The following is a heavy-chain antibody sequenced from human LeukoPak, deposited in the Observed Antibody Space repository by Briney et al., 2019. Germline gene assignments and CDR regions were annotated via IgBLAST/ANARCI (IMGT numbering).Heavy chain of an antibody. CDR1: AYIFSTYW. CDR3: ARAVVVIANFDY. D-gene: IGHD2-21*01. CDR2: IYPGDSDT. Sequence: GESLKISCKSPAYIFSTYWIAWVRQMPGKGLEWMGIIYPGDSDTRYSPSFQGQVTISADRSIKTAYLQWSSLKASDTAMYYCARAVVVIANFDYWGQGTLVTVSS. V-gene: IGHV5-51*01. J-gene: IGHJ4*02.